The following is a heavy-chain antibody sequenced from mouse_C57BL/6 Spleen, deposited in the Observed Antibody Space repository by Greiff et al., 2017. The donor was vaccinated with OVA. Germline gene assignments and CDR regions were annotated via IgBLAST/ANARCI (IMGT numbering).Heavy chain of an antibody. CDR3: AICITTVGATRDD. CDR1: GYTFTSYW. V-gene: IGHV1-52*01. J-gene: IGHJ2*01. Sequence: QVQLQQPGAELVRPGSSVKLSCKASGYTFTSYWMHWVKQRPIQGLEWIGNIDPSDSDTHYNQKFKDKATLTVDKSSSTAYMQLSSLTSEDSAVYYCAICITTVGATRDDWGQGTTLTVSS. D-gene: IGHD1-1*01. CDR2: IDPSDSDT.